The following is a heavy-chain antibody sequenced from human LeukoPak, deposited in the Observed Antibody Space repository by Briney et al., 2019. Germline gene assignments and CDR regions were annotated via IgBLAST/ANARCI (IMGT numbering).Heavy chain of an antibody. CDR1: GGSFSGYY. CDR3: ARATETRNDFWSAYYIDY. J-gene: IGHJ4*02. Sequence: SETLSLTCALYGGSFSGYYWSWIRQPPGKGLEWIGEIDHSGSTNYNPSLKSRVTISVDTSKNQFSLRLSSVTAADTAVYYCARATETRNDFWSAYYIDYWGQGTLVTVSS. CDR2: IDHSGST. V-gene: IGHV4-34*01. D-gene: IGHD3-3*01.